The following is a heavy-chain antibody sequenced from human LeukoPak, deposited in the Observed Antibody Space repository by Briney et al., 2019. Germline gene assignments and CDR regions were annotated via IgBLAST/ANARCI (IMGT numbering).Heavy chain of an antibody. CDR1: GGSIRSYY. Sequence: SETLSLTCTVSGGSIRSYYWSWVRQPPGKGLEWIGYFYCSGSTNYNPSLKSRVTISVDTSKNQFSLKLNSVTAADTAVYYCVRGRDNADWYFDLWGRGTLVTVSS. D-gene: IGHD1-1*01. CDR3: VRGRDNADWYFDL. V-gene: IGHV4-59*01. CDR2: FYCSGST. J-gene: IGHJ2*01.